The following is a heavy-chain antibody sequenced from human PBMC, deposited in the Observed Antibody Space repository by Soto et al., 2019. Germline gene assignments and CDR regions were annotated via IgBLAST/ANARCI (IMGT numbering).Heavy chain of an antibody. CDR1: GYTFTSYG. J-gene: IGHJ4*02. CDR3: ASLTIFGAVIISVDY. CDR2: ISAYNGNT. D-gene: IGHD3-3*01. Sequence: ASVKVSYKASGYTFTSYGISWVRQAPGQGLEWMGWISAYNGNTNYAQKLQGRVTMTTDTSTSTAYMELRSLRSDDTAVYYCASLTIFGAVIISVDYWGQGTLVTVSS. V-gene: IGHV1-18*01.